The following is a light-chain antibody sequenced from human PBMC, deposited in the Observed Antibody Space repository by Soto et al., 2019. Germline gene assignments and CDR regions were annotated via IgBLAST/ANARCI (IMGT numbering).Light chain of an antibody. CDR3: SSYTTVNTRV. CDR2: DVS. Sequence: QSALTQPASVSGSPGQSITISCTGTSSDVGYYNYVSWYQQHPGKVPKIIIYDVSNRPSGVSNRFSGSKSGNTASLTISGLQAEEEADYCCSSYTTVNTRVFGGGTKLTVL. J-gene: IGLJ3*02. V-gene: IGLV2-14*01. CDR1: SSDVGYYNY.